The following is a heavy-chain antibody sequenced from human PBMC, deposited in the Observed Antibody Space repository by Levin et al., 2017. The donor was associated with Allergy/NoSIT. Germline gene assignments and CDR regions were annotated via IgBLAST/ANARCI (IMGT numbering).Heavy chain of an antibody. V-gene: IGHV4-59*01. J-gene: IGHJ4*02. CDR1: GGSISSYY. CDR2: IYYSGST. D-gene: IGHD1-26*01. CDR3: ARYSGSYWVFDY. Sequence: SQTLSLTCTVSGGSISSYYWSWIRQPPGKGLEWIGYIYYSGSTNYNPSLKSRVTISVDTSKNQFSLKLSSVTAADTAVYYCARYSGSYWVFDYWGQGTLVTVSS.